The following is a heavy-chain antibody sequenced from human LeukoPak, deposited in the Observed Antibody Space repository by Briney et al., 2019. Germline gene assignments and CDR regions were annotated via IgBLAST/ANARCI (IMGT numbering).Heavy chain of an antibody. V-gene: IGHV6-1*01. CDR2: TYYRSKWYN. CDR1: GDSVSSNSAA. CDR3: ARQTGSGLFILP. J-gene: IGHJ4*02. Sequence: SQTLSLTCAISGDSVSSNSAAWNWIRQSPSRGLEWLGRTYYRSKWYNDYAVSVKSRITINPDTSKNQFSLKVTSVTAADTAVYYSARQTGSGLFILPGGQGTLVTVSS. D-gene: IGHD3/OR15-3a*01.